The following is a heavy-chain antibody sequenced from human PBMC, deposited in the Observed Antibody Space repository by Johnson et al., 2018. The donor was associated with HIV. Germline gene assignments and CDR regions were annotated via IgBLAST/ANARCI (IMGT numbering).Heavy chain of an antibody. CDR1: GFTVSSNY. CDR3: AKVHIPARWSAAFDI. Sequence: VQLVESGGGLVQPGGSLRLSCAASGFTVSSNYMSWVRQAPGKGLEWVSVIYSGGSTYYADSVKGRFTISRDNSKNTLYLQMNSLRAEDTALYYCAKVHIPARWSAAFDIWGRGTLVTVSS. CDR2: IYSGGST. D-gene: IGHD6-6*01. J-gene: IGHJ3*02. V-gene: IGHV3-66*01.